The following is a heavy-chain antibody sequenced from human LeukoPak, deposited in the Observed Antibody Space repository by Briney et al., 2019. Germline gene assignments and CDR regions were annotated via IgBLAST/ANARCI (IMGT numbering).Heavy chain of an antibody. CDR2: INPDTGVT. CDR3: ARVSGSYQWFDC. J-gene: IGHJ4*02. Sequence: ASVKVSCKASGYTFTDSYVHWVRQAPGQGLEWMGCINPDTGVTNNAQKVQGRVTLTRDTSISTAYVELSRLRSDDTAVYYCARVSGSYQWFDCWCQGPLVTVSS. D-gene: IGHD1-26*01. V-gene: IGHV1-2*02. CDR1: GYTFTDSY.